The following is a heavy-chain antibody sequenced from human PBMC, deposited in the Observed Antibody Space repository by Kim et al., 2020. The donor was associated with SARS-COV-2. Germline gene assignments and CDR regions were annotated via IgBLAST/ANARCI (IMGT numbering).Heavy chain of an antibody. CDR1: GGSISSYY. Sequence: SETLSLTCTVSGGSISSYYWSWIRQPPGKGLEWIGYIYYSGSTNYNPSLKSRVTISVDTSKNQFSLKLSSVTAADTAVYYCARSGLSIAAATDAFDIWGQGTMVTVSS. D-gene: IGHD6-13*01. CDR2: IYYSGST. CDR3: ARSGLSIAAATDAFDI. V-gene: IGHV4-59*01. J-gene: IGHJ3*02.